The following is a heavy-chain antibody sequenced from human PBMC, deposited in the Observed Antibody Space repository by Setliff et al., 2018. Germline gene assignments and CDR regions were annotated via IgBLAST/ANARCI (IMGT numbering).Heavy chain of an antibody. CDR2: INTGNGNT. D-gene: IGHD1-26*01. CDR1: GYTFTSYA. CDR3: ARVPVVGATKLYWFDP. Sequence: ASVKVSCKASGYTFTSYAMHWVRQAPGQRLEWMGWINTGNGNTKYSQKFQGRVTVTRDTSASTAYMELSSLRSEDTAVYYCARVPVVGATKLYWFDPWGQGTLVTVSS. V-gene: IGHV1-3*04. J-gene: IGHJ5*02.